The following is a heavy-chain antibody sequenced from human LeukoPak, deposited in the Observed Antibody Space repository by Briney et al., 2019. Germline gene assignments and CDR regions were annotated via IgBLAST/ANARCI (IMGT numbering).Heavy chain of an antibody. Sequence: GGSLRLSCAAPGITFSDYYMSWISPAPGKGLEWVSYISSSSTYTNYADSVKGRFTISRDNAKNSVYLQMNSLRGEDTAVYYCASWETGIDYWGQGTLVTVSS. V-gene: IGHV3-11*03. D-gene: IGHD1-26*01. CDR3: ASWETGIDY. CDR1: GITFSDYY. CDR2: ISSSSTYT. J-gene: IGHJ4*02.